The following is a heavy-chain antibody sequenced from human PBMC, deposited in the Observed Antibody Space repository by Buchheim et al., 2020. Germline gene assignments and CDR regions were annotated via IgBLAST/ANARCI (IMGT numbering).Heavy chain of an antibody. Sequence: QVQLVESGGGVVQPGRSLRLSCAASGFTFSSYGMHWVRQAPGKGLEWVAVISYDGSNKYYADSVKGRFTISRDNYKNTLYLQMNSLRAEDTAVYYCAKDRLRMVRGVINRHLDYWGQGTL. CDR3: AKDRLRMVRGVINRHLDY. CDR1: GFTFSSYG. V-gene: IGHV3-30*18. CDR2: ISYDGSNK. J-gene: IGHJ4*02. D-gene: IGHD3-10*01.